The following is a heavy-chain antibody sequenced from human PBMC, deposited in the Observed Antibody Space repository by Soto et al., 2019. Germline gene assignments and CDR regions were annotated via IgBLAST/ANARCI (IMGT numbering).Heavy chain of an antibody. Sequence: QTGGSLRLSCAASGFTFSSYGMHWVRQAPGKGLEWVAVIWYDGSNKYYADSVKGRFTISRDNSKNTLYLQMSSLRAEDTAVYYCARESLTISRIYFDYWGQGTLVTVSS. CDR1: GFTFSSYG. CDR3: ARESLTISRIYFDY. D-gene: IGHD3-9*01. CDR2: IWYDGSNK. J-gene: IGHJ4*02. V-gene: IGHV3-33*01.